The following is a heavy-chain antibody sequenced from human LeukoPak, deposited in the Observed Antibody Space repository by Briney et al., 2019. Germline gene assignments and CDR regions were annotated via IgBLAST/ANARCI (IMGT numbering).Heavy chain of an antibody. CDR3: AKDRGRDITGSEDFDY. D-gene: IGHD1-1*01. CDR1: GFTFSNYG. V-gene: IGHV3-30*02. Sequence: PGRSLRLSCAASGFTFSNYGIHWVRQAPGKGLAWVAFIPHDRNKRNYADSVKGRFTVSRDNSKNTVYLQMHSLTGEDTAMYYCAKDRGRDITGSEDFDYWGQGTLVIVSS. CDR2: IPHDRNKR. J-gene: IGHJ4*02.